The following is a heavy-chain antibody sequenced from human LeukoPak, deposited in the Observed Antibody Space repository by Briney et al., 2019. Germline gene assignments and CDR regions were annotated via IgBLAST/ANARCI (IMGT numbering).Heavy chain of an antibody. J-gene: IGHJ6*02. V-gene: IGHV4-61*02. CDR2: IYTSGST. CDR3: AVSIAAAGTFAGDYYYYYGMDV. D-gene: IGHD6-13*01. Sequence: KASETLSLTCTVSGGSISSGSYYWSWIRQPAGKGLGWIGRIYTSGSTNYNPSLKSRVTISVDTSKNQFSLKLSSVTAADTAVYYCAVSIAAAGTFAGDYYYYYGMDVWGQGTTVTVSS. CDR1: GGSISSGSYY.